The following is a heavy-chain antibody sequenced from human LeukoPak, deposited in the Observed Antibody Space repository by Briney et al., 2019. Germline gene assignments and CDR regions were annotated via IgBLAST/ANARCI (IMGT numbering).Heavy chain of an antibody. V-gene: IGHV3-23*01. J-gene: IGHJ4*02. CDR3: AKVMGSATNFDY. D-gene: IGHD1-26*01. CDR1: GFTFSNYG. Sequence: PGGSLRLSCAASGFTFSNYGMNWVRQAPGKGLEWVSGITGSGVTTYYADSVKGRFTISRDNSKNTLYLQMNSLRAEDTAVYYCAKVMGSATNFDYWGQGTLVTVSS. CDR2: ITGSGVTT.